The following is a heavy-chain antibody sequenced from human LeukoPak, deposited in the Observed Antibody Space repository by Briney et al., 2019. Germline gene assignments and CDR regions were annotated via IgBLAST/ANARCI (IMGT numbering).Heavy chain of an antibody. CDR1: GFTFSSYA. Sequence: GGSLRLSCAASGFTFSSYAMHWVRQAPGKGLEWVAVISYDGSNKYYADSVKGRFTISRDNSKNTLYLQMNSLRAEDTAVYYCAREFSIAARRGYWGQGTLVTASS. CDR3: AREFSIAARRGY. J-gene: IGHJ4*02. V-gene: IGHV3-30-3*01. CDR2: ISYDGSNK. D-gene: IGHD6-6*01.